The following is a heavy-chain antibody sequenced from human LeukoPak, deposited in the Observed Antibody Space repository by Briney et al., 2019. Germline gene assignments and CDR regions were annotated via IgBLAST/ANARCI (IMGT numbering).Heavy chain of an antibody. CDR3: AKGFSSSTSSGMDV. CDR2: ISWNSGSI. Sequence: PGGSLRLSCAASGFTFDDYAMHWVRQAPGKGLELVSGISWNSGSIGYADSVKGRFTISRDNAKNSLYLQMNSLRAEDTALYYCAKGFSSSTSSGMDVWGQGTTVTVSS. J-gene: IGHJ6*02. D-gene: IGHD2-2*01. V-gene: IGHV3-9*01. CDR1: GFTFDDYA.